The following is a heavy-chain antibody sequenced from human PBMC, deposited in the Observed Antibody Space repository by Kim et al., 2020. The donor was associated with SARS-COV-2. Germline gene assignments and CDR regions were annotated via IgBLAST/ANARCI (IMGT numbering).Heavy chain of an antibody. V-gene: IGHV4-34*01. CDR3: ARGRRARFDP. Sequence: SETLSLTCAVYGGSFSGYYWSWIRQPPGKGLEWIGEINHSGSTNYNPSLKSRVTISVDTSKNQFSLKLSSVTAADTAVYYCARGRRARFDPWGQGTLVTV. CDR1: GGSFSGYY. J-gene: IGHJ5*02. CDR2: INHSGST.